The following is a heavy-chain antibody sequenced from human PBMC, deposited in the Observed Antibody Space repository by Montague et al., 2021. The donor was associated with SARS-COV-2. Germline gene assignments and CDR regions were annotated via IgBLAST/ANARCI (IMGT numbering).Heavy chain of an antibody. CDR2: IYPGDSET. D-gene: IGHD2-21*02. CDR3: VGLGDLRDYYYYGMAV. V-gene: IGHV5-51*01. J-gene: IGHJ6*02. Sequence: QSGAEVKKPGESLKISCKGSGYSFISYWIGWVRQMPGKGLEWMGIIYPGDSETRYSPSFQGQVTISADKSISTAYLQWSSLKASDTAMYYCVGLGDLRDYYYYGMAVWGQGTTVTVSS. CDR1: GYSFISYW.